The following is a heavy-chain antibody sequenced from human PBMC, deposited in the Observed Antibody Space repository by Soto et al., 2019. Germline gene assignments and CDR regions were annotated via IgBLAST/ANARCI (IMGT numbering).Heavy chain of an antibody. CDR1: GYTFTSYG. V-gene: IGHV1-3*01. D-gene: IGHD2-15*01. CDR2: INAGNGNT. Sequence: GASVKVSCKASGYTFTSYGISWVRQAPGQRLEWMGWINAGNGNTKYSQKFQGRVTITRDTSASTAYMELSSLRSEDTAVYYCARDLGYALPDYWGQGTRVTVSS. CDR3: ARDLGYALPDY. J-gene: IGHJ4*02.